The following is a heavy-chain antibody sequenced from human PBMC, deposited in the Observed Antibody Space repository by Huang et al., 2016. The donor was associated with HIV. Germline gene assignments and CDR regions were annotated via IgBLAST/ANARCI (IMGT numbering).Heavy chain of an antibody. Sequence: QLQLQESGPGLVKPSETLSLTCTVSGDSINSNNYFWGWIRQPPGKGLEWIASIHYSGSTYDNPSLKRRVTTFVDTSKNQLSLNLSSVTAADTAVYYCARMPYDRLWFDPWGQGTLVTVSS. CDR2: IHYSGST. CDR3: ARMPYDRLWFDP. CDR1: GDSINSNNYF. J-gene: IGHJ5*02. V-gene: IGHV4-39*01. D-gene: IGHD2-2*01.